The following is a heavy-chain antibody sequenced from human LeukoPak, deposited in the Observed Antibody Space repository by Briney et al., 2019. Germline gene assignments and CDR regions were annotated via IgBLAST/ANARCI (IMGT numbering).Heavy chain of an antibody. V-gene: IGHV1-24*01. CDR3: ARDTVTTSDYGMDV. Sequence: ASVKVSCKVSGYTLTELSMHWVRQAPGKGLEWMGGFDPEDGETIYAQKFQGRVTMTTDTSTSTAYMELRSLRSDDTAVYYCARDTVTTSDYGMDVWGQGTTVTVSS. CDR1: GYTLTELS. J-gene: IGHJ6*02. CDR2: FDPEDGET. D-gene: IGHD4-17*01.